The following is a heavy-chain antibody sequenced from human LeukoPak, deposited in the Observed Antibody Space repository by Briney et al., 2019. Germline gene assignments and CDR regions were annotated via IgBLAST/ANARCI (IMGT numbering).Heavy chain of an antibody. CDR2: IQEDGGEK. CDR3: ATGSGFIADCGGDCYYPLGYFDY. D-gene: IGHD2-21*02. V-gene: IGHV3-7*01. J-gene: IGHJ4*02. Sequence: GGSLRLSCAASGFTFSRYWMSWVRQAPGKGLEWVANIQEDGGEKYYVDSAKGRFVISRDNAKNSVYLQMNSLRVEDTAVYFCATGSGFIADCGGDCYYPLGYFDYWGQGSLVTVSS. CDR1: GFTFSRYW.